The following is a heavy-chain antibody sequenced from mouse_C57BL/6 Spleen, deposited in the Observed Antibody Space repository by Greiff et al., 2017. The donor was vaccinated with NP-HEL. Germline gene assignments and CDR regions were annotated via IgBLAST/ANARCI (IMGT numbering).Heavy chain of an antibody. CDR1: GYTFTSYG. V-gene: IGHV1-81*01. D-gene: IGHD1-1*01. CDR2: IYPRSGNT. Sequence: QVQLQQSGAELARPGASVKLSCKASGYTFTSYGISWVKQRTGQGLEWIGEIYPRSGNTYYNEKFKGKATLTADTSSSTAYMELRSLTYEDSAVFFCASGSERMVVGKEGWFAYWGKGTPVTVSA. CDR3: ASGSERMVVGKEGWFAY. J-gene: IGHJ3*01.